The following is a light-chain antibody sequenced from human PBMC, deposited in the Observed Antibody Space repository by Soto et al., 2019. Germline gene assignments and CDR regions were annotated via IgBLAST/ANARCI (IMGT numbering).Light chain of an antibody. CDR1: SRNVGSYNL. Sequence: QSALTQPASVSGSPGQSITISCTGTSRNVGSYNLVSWYQQHPGKAPKLMIYEGSKRPSGVSNRFSGSRSGNTASLTISGLQAEDEADYYCCSYAGSSISYVFGTGTKVTVL. CDR3: CSYAGSSISYV. CDR2: EGS. J-gene: IGLJ1*01. V-gene: IGLV2-23*01.